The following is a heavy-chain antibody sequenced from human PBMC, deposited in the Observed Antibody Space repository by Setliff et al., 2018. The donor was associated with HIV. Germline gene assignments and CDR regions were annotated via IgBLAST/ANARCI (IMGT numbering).Heavy chain of an antibody. Sequence: PSETLSLTCAVSGYSISSGYYWGWIRQPPGKGLEWIGSIYHSGSTYYNPSIKSRVTMSVDTSKNQFSLKLSSVTAADTAVYYCARGTYYYDSSGFRDAFDIWGQGTMVTVSS. J-gene: IGHJ3*02. D-gene: IGHD3-22*01. CDR1: GYSISSGYY. CDR3: ARGTYYYDSSGFRDAFDI. CDR2: IYHSGST. V-gene: IGHV4-38-2*01.